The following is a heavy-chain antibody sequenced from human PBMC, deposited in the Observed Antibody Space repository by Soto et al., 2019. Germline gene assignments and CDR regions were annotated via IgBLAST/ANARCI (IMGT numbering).Heavy chain of an antibody. Sequence: EVQLVESGGGLGPPGGSLRLSCAASGFTLSSYWMHWVRQSPGKGLEWVSHINNDGSSTTYADSVKGRFTISRDNAKNTLYLQMNNLKVEDTAVYYCARDFSPWGQGTLVTVSS. J-gene: IGHJ5*02. CDR3: ARDFSP. CDR2: INNDGSST. CDR1: GFTLSSYW. V-gene: IGHV3-74*01. D-gene: IGHD3-3*01.